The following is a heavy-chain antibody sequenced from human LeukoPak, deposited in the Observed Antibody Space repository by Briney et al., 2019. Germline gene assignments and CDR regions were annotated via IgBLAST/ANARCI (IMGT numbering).Heavy chain of an antibody. CDR1: GGTFSSYA. J-gene: IGHJ3*02. CDR3: ARDVGATVVFDI. D-gene: IGHD1-26*01. V-gene: IGHV1-69*13. CDR2: IPPIFGTA. Sequence: SVKVSCKASGGTFSSYAISWVRQAPGQGLEWMGGIPPIFGTANYAQKFQGRVTITADHSTSTAYMELSSLRSEDTAVYFCARDVGATVVFDIWGQGTFVTVSS.